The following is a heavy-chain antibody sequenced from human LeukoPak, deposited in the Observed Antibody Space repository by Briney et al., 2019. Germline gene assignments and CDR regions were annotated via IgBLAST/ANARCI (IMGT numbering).Heavy chain of an antibody. CDR2: ISGSGGST. CDR3: AKSRLRLGELSSPGYYGMDV. CDR1: GFTFGSYA. Sequence: PGGSLRLSCAASGFTFGSYAMSWVRQAPGKGLEWVSAISGSGGSTYYADSVKGRFTISRDNSKNTLYLQMNSLRAEDTAVYYCAKSRLRLGELSSPGYYGMDVWPRDHGHRLL. V-gene: IGHV3-23*01. D-gene: IGHD3-16*02. J-gene: IGHJ6*02.